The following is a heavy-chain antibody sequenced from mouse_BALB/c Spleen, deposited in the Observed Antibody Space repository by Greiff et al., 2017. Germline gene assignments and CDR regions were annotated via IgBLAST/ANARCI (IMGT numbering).Heavy chain of an antibody. Sequence: QVQLKQSGPSLVQPSQSLSITCTVSGFSLTSYGVHWVRQSPGKGLEWIGVIWRGGSTDYNAAFMSRLSTTKDNSKSQVFFKMNSLQAVDTAIYYCAKSHYGNLEAMDYWGQGTSVTVSS. CDR1: GFSLTSYG. CDR2: IWRGGST. J-gene: IGHJ4*01. D-gene: IGHD2-1*01. V-gene: IGHV2-5-1*01. CDR3: AKSHYGNLEAMDY.